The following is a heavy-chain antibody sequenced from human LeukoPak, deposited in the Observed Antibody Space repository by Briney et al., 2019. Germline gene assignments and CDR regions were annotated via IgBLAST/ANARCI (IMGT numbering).Heavy chain of an antibody. D-gene: IGHD2-2*01. J-gene: IGHJ4*02. CDR1: GFTFSRYA. CDR3: AREGGYCSSTTCYFDS. CDR2: ISYDGSKE. Sequence: GGSLRLSCAASGFTFSRYAMHWVRQAPGKGLEWVAVISYDGSKESYADSVKGRSTVSRDNSKNTLYLQMNSPRAEDTAVYYCAREGGYCSSTTCYFDSWGQGTLVTVSS. V-gene: IGHV3-30-3*01.